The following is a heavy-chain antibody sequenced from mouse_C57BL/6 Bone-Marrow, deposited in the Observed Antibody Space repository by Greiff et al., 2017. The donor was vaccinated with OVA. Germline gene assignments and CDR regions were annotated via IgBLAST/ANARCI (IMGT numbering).Heavy chain of an antibody. D-gene: IGHD1-1*01. CDR2: IYPGSGNT. V-gene: IGHV1-66*01. CDR1: GYSFTSYY. J-gene: IGHJ3*01. CDR3: ARPRYYGSSYGWFAY. Sequence: VQLQQSGPELVKPGASVKISCKASGYSFTSYYIHWVKQRPGQGLEWIGWIYPGSGNTKYNEKFKGKATLTADTSSSTAYMQLSSLTSEDSAVYYCARPRYYGSSYGWFAYWGQGTLVTVSA.